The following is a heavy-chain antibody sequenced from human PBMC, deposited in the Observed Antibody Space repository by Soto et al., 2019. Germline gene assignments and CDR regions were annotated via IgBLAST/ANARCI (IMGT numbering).Heavy chain of an antibody. Sequence: GGALRLSCAASGFTFSSYAMSWVRQAPGKGLEWVSAISGSGGSTYYADSVKGRSTISRDNSKNTLYLQLNSLRAEDTAVYYCARDRQLTFYYFYGMGVWGQGPTVPVYS. D-gene: IGHD6-13*01. CDR3: ARDRQLTFYYFYGMGV. CDR1: GFTFSSYA. J-gene: IGHJ6*02. CDR2: ISGSGGST. V-gene: IGHV3-23*01.